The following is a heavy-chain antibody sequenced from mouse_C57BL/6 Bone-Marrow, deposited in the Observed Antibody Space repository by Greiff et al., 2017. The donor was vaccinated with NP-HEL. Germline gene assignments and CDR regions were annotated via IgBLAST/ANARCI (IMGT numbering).Heavy chain of an antibody. Sequence: QVQLQQPGAELVRPGSSVKLSCKASGYTFTSYWMHWVKQRPIQGLEWIGNIDPSDSETHYNQKFKDKATLTVDKSSSTAYMQLSSLTSEDSAVYYCAREGALRRYWYCDVWGTGTTVTVSS. D-gene: IGHD2-12*01. CDR3: AREGALRRYWYCDV. CDR2: IDPSDSET. J-gene: IGHJ1*03. CDR1: GYTFTSYW. V-gene: IGHV1-52*01.